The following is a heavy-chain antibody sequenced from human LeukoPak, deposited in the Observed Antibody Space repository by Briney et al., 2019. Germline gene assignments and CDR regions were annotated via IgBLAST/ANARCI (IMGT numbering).Heavy chain of an antibody. CDR1: GGSISSYY. D-gene: IGHD3-3*01. CDR3: ARDTGKSGYPDY. J-gene: IGHJ4*02. CDR2: IYSSGII. Sequence: PLETLSLTCTVSGGSISSYYWSWILQPARKAPEWIGRIYSSGIINYNPSLKSRVTMSLDNSKNQLSLKLSYVTAADTAVYYCARDTGKSGYPDYWGQGTLVTVSS. V-gene: IGHV4-4*07.